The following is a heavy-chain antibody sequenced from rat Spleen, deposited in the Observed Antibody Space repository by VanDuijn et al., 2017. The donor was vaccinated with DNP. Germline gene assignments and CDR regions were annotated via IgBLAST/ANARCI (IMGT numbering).Heavy chain of an antibody. D-gene: IGHD1-4*01. CDR3: AGRPPPTRGPFDY. CDR2: ISSDGSET. Sequence: EVQLVESGGGLVQPGRSLKLSCAVSGITFSDHNMAWVRQAPKKGLEWVATISSDGSETYYRDSVKGRFTISRDNAKSTLYLQMDSLRSEDTATYYCAGRPPPTRGPFDYWGQGVTVTVSS. J-gene: IGHJ2*01. CDR1: GITFSDHN. V-gene: IGHV5-7*01.